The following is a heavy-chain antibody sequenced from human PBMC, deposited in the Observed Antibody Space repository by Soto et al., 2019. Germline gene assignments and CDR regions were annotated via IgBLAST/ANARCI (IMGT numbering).Heavy chain of an antibody. V-gene: IGHV1-8*01. D-gene: IGHD2-15*01. J-gene: IGHJ6*02. CDR1: GYTFTSYD. CDR3: ARGRYCSGGSCYRGYYYYYGMDV. Sequence: ASVKVSCKASGYTFTSYDINWVRQATGQGREWMGWMNPNSGNTGYAQKFQGRVTMTRNTSISTAYMELSSLRSEDTAVYYCARGRYCSGGSCYRGYYYYYGMDVWGQGTTVTVSS. CDR2: MNPNSGNT.